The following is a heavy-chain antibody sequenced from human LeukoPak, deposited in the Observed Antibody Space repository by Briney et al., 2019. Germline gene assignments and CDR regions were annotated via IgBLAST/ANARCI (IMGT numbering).Heavy chain of an antibody. CDR1: GGTLSSYA. Sequence: SVTVSCKASGGTLSSYAISWVRQAPGRGLEWMGGTIAIFGSANLAQEFQGRVPFTTDESTSTAYMELSSLRSEDTGVYYCARGLTPYAGRSTSSMDVWGKGTTVTVSS. CDR2: TIAIFGSA. J-gene: IGHJ6*03. CDR3: ARGLTPYAGRSTSSMDV. D-gene: IGHD2-2*01. V-gene: IGHV1-69*05.